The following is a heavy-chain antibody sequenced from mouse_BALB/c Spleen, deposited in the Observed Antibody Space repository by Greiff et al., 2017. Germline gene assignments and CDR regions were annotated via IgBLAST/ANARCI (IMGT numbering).Heavy chain of an antibody. CDR3: ARHYGYYKEWFAY. J-gene: IGHJ3*01. CDR2: ISSGGGST. V-gene: IGHV5-12-1*01. CDR1: GFAFSSYD. Sequence: DVKLVESGGGLVKPGGSLKLSCAASGFAFSSYDMSWVRQTPEKRLEWVAYISSGGGSTYYPDTVKGRFTISRDNAKNTLYLQMSSLKSEDTAMYYCARHYGYYKEWFAYWGQGTLVTVSA. D-gene: IGHD2-3*01.